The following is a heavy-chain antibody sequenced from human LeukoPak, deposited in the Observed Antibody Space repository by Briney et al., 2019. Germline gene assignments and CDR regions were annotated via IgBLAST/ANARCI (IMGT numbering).Heavy chain of an antibody. D-gene: IGHD1-26*01. CDR1: GYTFTSYG. V-gene: IGHV1-18*01. CDR3: ARDEWELTTPPD. J-gene: IGHJ4*02. Sequence: ASVEASCKASGYTFTSYGISWVRQAPGQGLEWMGWISAYNGNTNYAQKLQGRVTMTTDTSTSTAYMELRSLRSDDTAVYYCARDEWELTTPPDWGQGTLVTVSS. CDR2: ISAYNGNT.